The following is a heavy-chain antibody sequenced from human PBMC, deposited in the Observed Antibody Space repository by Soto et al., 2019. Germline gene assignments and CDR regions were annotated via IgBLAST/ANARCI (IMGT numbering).Heavy chain of an antibody. D-gene: IGHD4-17*01. V-gene: IGHV1-18*01. Sequence: QVKLGQSGAEVKNPGASVKVSCKACGYICTIYGISWVRQAPAQGLEWMAWTSAYNGNTNYAQQLQGSVTMTNDTSTSTAYMALRSLRSDDTAVYYWARVHDYGGTYHFDPWGQGTLVTVSS. CDR1: GYICTIYG. J-gene: IGHJ5*02. CDR3: ARVHDYGGTYHFDP. CDR2: TSAYNGNT.